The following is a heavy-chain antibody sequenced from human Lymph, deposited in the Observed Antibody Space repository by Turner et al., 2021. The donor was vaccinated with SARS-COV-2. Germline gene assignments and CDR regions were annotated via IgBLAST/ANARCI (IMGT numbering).Heavy chain of an antibody. Sequence: QVQLQESGPRLVKPLETLSLTCTVSGGSMNNNYWRWIRQPPGKRLVWLGFNFYRGGTNYNPSLKSRVTISVDTSENQFSLKLTSVTAADTAIYYCARQTVNNWVDPWGQGTLVTVSS. CDR3: ARQTVNNWVDP. CDR2: NFYRGGT. V-gene: IGHV4-59*01. D-gene: IGHD2-21*02. J-gene: IGHJ5*02. CDR1: GGSMNNNY.